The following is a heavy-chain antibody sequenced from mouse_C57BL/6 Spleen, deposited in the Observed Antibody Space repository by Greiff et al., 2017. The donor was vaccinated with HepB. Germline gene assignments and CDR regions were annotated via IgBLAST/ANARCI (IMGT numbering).Heavy chain of an antibody. J-gene: IGHJ2*01. V-gene: IGHV5-15*01. CDR3: ARRGGYDGLDY. CDR1: GFTFSDYG. Sequence: EVKLVESGGGLVQPGGSLKLSCAASGFTFSDYGMAWVRQAPRKGPEWVAFISNLAYSIYYADTVTGRFTISRENAKNTLYLEMSSLRSEDTAMYYCARRGGYDGLDYWGQGTTLTVSS. D-gene: IGHD2-3*01. CDR2: ISNLAYSI.